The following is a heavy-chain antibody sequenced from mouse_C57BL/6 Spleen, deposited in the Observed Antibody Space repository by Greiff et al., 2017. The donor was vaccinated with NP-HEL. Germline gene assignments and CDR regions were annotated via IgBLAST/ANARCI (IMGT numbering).Heavy chain of an antibody. CDR3: AGSYYSNYEPAWFAY. CDR1: GFSLTSYG. CDR2: IWRGGST. Sequence: VQLQQSGPGLVQPSQSLSITCTVSGFSLTSYGVHWVRQSPGKGLEWLGVIWRGGSTDYNAAFISRLSISTDNSKSQVFFKMNSLQADDTAIYYWAGSYYSNYEPAWFAYWGQGTLVTVSA. V-gene: IGHV2-2*01. D-gene: IGHD2-5*01. J-gene: IGHJ3*01.